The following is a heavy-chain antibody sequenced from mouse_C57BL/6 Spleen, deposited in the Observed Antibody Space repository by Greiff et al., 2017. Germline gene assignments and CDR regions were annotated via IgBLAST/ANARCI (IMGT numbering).Heavy chain of an antibody. Sequence: DVKLQESGGDLVKPGGSLKLSCAASGFTFSSYGMSWVRQTPDKRLEWVATISSGGSYTYYPDSVKGRFTISRDNAKNTLYLQMSSLKSEDTAMYYCARLYGYDGYYFDYWGQGTTLTVSS. J-gene: IGHJ2*01. CDR1: GFTFSSYG. CDR2: ISSGGSYT. CDR3: ARLYGYDGYYFDY. D-gene: IGHD2-2*01. V-gene: IGHV5-6*02.